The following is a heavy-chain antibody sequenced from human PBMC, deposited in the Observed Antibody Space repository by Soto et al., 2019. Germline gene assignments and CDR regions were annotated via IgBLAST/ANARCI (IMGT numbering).Heavy chain of an antibody. CDR3: ARGVVGAYYFDY. V-gene: IGHV3-74*01. CDR1: GFTFSSYW. D-gene: IGHD3-3*01. J-gene: IGHJ4*02. Sequence: EVQLVESGGGLVQPGGSLRLSCAASGFTFSSYWIHWVRQAPGKGLVWVSRIKGDGITTNYADSVKGRVTISRDNAKNTVYMQVNSLRAEDTAVYYCARGVVGAYYFDYWGQGTLVTVSS. CDR2: IKGDGITT.